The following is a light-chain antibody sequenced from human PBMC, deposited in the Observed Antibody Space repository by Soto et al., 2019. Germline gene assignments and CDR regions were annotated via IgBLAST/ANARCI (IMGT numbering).Light chain of an antibody. CDR2: GTS. CDR3: HQFGYSPRT. V-gene: IGKV3-20*01. CDR1: QSLSSSY. Sequence: IVLTQSPATLSLSPGERATLSFRPSQSLSSSYLAWDQQKPGQAPRLLIYGTSIRATGIPDRFSGSVSGPDFTLAIRRLEPEDFAVYYCHQFGYSPRTFGQGTKV. J-gene: IGKJ1*01.